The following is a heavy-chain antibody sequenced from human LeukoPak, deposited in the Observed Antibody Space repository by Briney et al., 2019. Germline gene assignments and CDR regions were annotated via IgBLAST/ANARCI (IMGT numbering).Heavy chain of an antibody. D-gene: IGHD3-22*01. CDR1: GFTFSSYG. CDR3: ARDLIHRSGEANY. Sequence: PGRSLRLSCAASGFTFSSYGMHWVRQAPGKGLEWVAVIWYDGDNKYYADSVKGRFTISRDNSKNTLYLQMNSLRAEDTAVYYCARDLIHRSGEANYWGRGTLVTVSS. CDR2: IWYDGDNK. J-gene: IGHJ4*02. V-gene: IGHV3-33*01.